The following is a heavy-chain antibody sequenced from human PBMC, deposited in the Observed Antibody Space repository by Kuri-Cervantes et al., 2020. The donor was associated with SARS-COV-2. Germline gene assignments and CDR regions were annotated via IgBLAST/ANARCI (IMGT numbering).Heavy chain of an antibody. V-gene: IGHV1-69*13. D-gene: IGHD5-24*01. CDR1: GGTFSSYA. CDR2: IIPIFGTA. J-gene: IGHJ6*02. CDR3: ARAEVEMATITLYYYVMDV. Sequence: SVKVSCKASGGTFSSYAISWVRQAPGQGLEWMGGIIPIFGTANYAQKFQGRVTITADESTSTAYMELSSLRSEDTAVYYCARAEVEMATITLYYYVMDVWGQGTTVTVSS.